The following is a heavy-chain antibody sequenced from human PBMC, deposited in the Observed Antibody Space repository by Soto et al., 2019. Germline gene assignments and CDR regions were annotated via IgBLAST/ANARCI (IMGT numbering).Heavy chain of an antibody. CDR1: GFTFDDYA. J-gene: IGHJ6*02. V-gene: IGHV3-43*02. CDR3: AKYIKYYYVSSVYSSYDYGMDV. Sequence: GGSLRLSCAASGFTFDDYAMHWVRQAPGKGLEWVSLISGDGGSTYYADSVKGRFTISRDNSKKYLYLQMNSLRTEDTAFYYCAKYIKYYYVSSVYSSYDYGMDVWGQGTTVTVSS. D-gene: IGHD3-22*01. CDR2: ISGDGGST.